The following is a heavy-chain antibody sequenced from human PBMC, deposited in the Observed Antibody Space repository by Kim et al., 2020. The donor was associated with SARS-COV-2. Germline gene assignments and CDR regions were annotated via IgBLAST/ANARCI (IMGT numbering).Heavy chain of an antibody. D-gene: IGHD2-15*01. CDR1: GGSFYSYT. J-gene: IGHJ3*02. CDR3: ARDSDDGVVVYAFNI. Sequence: SVKVSCKASGGSFYSYTLNWVRQAPGQGLEWMGAIDTVRGTVIYAQRFRGRVTIDADESTSTVYMELNSLRFDDTALYYCARDSDDGVVVYAFNIWGQG. V-gene: IGHV1-69*13. CDR2: IDTVRGTV.